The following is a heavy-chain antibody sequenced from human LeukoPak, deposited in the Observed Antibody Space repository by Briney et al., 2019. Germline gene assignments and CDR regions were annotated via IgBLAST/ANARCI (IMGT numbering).Heavy chain of an antibody. CDR2: INHSGST. Sequence: SETLSLTCTVSGGSISSGGYYWSWIRQPPGKGLEWIGEINHSGSTNYNPSLKSRVTISVDTSKNQFSLKLSSVTAADTAVYYCARPSVDVWGQGTTVTVSS. CDR3: ARPSVDV. CDR1: GGSISSGGYY. V-gene: IGHV4-39*07. J-gene: IGHJ6*02.